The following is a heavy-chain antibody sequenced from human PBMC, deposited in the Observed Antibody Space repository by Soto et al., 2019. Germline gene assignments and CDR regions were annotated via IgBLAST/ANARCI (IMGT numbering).Heavy chain of an antibody. Sequence: EVQLLESGGGLVQPGGSLRLSCAASGFTFSNYAMSWVHQAPGKGLEWVSGISGSGGTIYYADSVKGRFTISRDNSKNTLYLQMNSLRAEDTAIYFCAKDQVAARRYYYYGMDVWGQGTTVTVSS. CDR2: ISGSGGTI. V-gene: IGHV3-23*01. CDR3: AKDQVAARRYYYYGMDV. J-gene: IGHJ6*02. D-gene: IGHD6-6*01. CDR1: GFTFSNYA.